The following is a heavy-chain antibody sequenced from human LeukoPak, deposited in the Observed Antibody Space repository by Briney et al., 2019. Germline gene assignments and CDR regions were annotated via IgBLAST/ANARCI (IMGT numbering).Heavy chain of an antibody. J-gene: IGHJ4*02. CDR1: GFTFSNAW. Sequence: GGSLRLSCAASGFTFSNAWMSWVRQAPGKGLEWVCRIKSKTDGGTTDYAAPVKGRFTISRDDSKNTLYLQMNSLKTEDTAVYYCTTVGTYYYDSSGYDAIDYWGQGTLVTVSS. CDR2: IKSKTDGGTT. V-gene: IGHV3-15*01. CDR3: TTVGTYYYDSSGYDAIDY. D-gene: IGHD3-22*01.